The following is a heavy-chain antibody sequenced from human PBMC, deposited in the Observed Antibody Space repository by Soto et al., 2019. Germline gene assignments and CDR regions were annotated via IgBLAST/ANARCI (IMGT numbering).Heavy chain of an antibody. CDR1: GFTFRSYW. D-gene: IGHD3-3*02. J-gene: IGHJ6*02. CDR3: ARVPILGVARFGMDV. V-gene: IGHV3-7*03. Sequence: EVQLVESGGGLVQPGGSLRLSCTASGFTFRSYWMTWVRQAPGEGPEWVANIKQDGSERYYVDSVRGRFTISRDNAKNSLFLQMNSLRAADTGVYYCARVPILGVARFGMDVWGQGTTVTVSS. CDR2: IKQDGSER.